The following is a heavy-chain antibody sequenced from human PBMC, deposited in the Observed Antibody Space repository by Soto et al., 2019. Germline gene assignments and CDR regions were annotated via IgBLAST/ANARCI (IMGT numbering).Heavy chain of an antibody. J-gene: IGHJ4*02. CDR3: ARFILSSWYFDY. D-gene: IGHD6-13*01. CDR2: INHSGST. Sequence: LETLSLTCAVYGGSFSGYYWSWIRQPPGKGLEWIGEINHSGSTNYNPSLKSRVTISVDTSKNQFSLKLSSVTAADTAVYYCARFILSSWYFDYWGQGTLVTVSS. V-gene: IGHV4-34*01. CDR1: GGSFSGYY.